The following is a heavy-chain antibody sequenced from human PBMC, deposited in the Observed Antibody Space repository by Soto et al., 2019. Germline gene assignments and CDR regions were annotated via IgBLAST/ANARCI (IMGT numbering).Heavy chain of an antibody. CDR2: INSDGSIT. Sequence: EVQLVESGGGLVQPGGSLRLSCAASGFTFSSYWMHWVRQVPEKGLVWVSRINSDGSITNYADAVKGRFTISRDNDKNTLYLQMNSLRAEDTAVYYCVRYPRSVGGSYRPDYWGQGTLVTVSS. CDR3: VRYPRSVGGSYRPDY. CDR1: GFTFSSYW. V-gene: IGHV3-74*01. J-gene: IGHJ4*02. D-gene: IGHD3-16*02.